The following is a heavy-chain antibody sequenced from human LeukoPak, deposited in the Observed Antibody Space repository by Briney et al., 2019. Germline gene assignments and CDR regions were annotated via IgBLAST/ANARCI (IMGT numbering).Heavy chain of an antibody. Sequence: SQTLSLTCTVSGGSISSGDYYWSWIRQPPGKGLEWIGYIYYSGSTYYNSSLKSRVTISVDTSKNQFSLMLSSVTAADTAVYYCARARDPGYSYGPHFDYWGQGTLVTVSS. CDR1: GGSISSGDYY. CDR3: ARARDPGYSYGPHFDY. CDR2: IYYSGST. D-gene: IGHD5-18*01. V-gene: IGHV4-30-4*01. J-gene: IGHJ4*02.